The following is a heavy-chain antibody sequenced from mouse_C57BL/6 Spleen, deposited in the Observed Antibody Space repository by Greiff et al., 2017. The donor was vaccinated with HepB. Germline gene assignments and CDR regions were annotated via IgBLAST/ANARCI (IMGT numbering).Heavy chain of an antibody. J-gene: IGHJ2*01. CDR2: IYPGSGNT. Sequence: VKVVESGAELVRPGASVKLSCKASGYTFTDYYINWVKQRPGQGLEWIARIYPGSGNTYYNEKFKGKATLTAEKSSSTAYMQLSSLTSEDSAVYFCARGATGMGFDYWGQGTTLTVSS. D-gene: IGHD4-1*01. CDR1: GYTFTDYY. V-gene: IGHV1-76*01. CDR3: ARGATGMGFDY.